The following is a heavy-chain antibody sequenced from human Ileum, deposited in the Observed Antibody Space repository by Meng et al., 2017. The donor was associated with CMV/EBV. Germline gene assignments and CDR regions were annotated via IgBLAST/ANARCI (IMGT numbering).Heavy chain of an antibody. CDR1: GFTFSNYG. CDR2: IRFDGSYK. CDR3: AKDLRVAAAGTLYYGMDV. J-gene: IGHJ6*02. V-gene: IGHV3-30*02. Sequence: GESLKISCAASGFTFSNYGMHWVRQAPGKGLEWVAFIRFDGSYKYYADSVKGRFTISRDNSKNTLYLQMNSLRAEDTAVYYCAKDLRVAAAGTLYYGMDVWGQGTTVTVSS. D-gene: IGHD6-13*01.